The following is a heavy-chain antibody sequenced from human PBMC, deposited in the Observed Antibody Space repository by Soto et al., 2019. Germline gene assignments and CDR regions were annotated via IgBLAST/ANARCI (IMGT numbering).Heavy chain of an antibody. CDR3: ARAFAIDWYAYLFDY. V-gene: IGHV4-39*01. Sequence: SDTLSLTCTLVRVSILSSSFYWGWIRQPPGKGLEWIGTIYYSGSTYYNPSLKSRVTISVDTSKNQFSLKLNSVTASDTAVYYCARAFAIDWYAYLFDYWGQGPLVTVS. CDR2: IYYSGST. D-gene: IGHD3-9*01. J-gene: IGHJ4*02. CDR1: RVSILSSSFY.